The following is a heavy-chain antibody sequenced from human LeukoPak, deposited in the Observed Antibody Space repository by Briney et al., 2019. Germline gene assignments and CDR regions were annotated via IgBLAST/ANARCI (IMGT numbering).Heavy chain of an antibody. D-gene: IGHD6-13*01. J-gene: IGHJ3*02. CDR2: IYHSGST. Sequence: SETLSLTCAVSGYSISSGYYWGWIRQPPGKGLEWIGSIYHSGSTYYNPSLKSRVTIPVDTSKNQFSLKLSSVTAADTAVYYCARQGRSSSSEPFDIWGQGTMVTVSS. CDR3: ARQGRSSSSEPFDI. V-gene: IGHV4-38-2*01. CDR1: GYSISSGYY.